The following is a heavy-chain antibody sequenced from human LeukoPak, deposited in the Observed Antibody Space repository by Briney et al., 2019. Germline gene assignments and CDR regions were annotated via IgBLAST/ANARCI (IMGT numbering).Heavy chain of an antibody. Sequence: GASVKVSCKASGYTFTSYGISWVRQAPGQGLEWMGWISAYNGNTNYAQKLQGRVTMTTDTSTSTAYMELRSLRSDDTAVYYCARDPTIMYSSSWYGSRPTVTYNWFDPWGQGTLVTVSS. CDR1: GYTFTSYG. D-gene: IGHD6-13*01. V-gene: IGHV1-18*01. CDR2: ISAYNGNT. J-gene: IGHJ5*02. CDR3: ARDPTIMYSSSWYGSRPTVTYNWFDP.